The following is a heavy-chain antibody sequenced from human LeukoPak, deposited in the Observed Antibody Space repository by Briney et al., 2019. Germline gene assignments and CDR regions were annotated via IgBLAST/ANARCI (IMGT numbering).Heavy chain of an antibody. CDR1: GFTVSSNY. V-gene: IGHV3-53*01. Sequence: GGSLRLSCAASGFTVSSNYMSWVRQAPGKGLEWVSVIYSGGSTYYADSVKGRFTISRDNSKNTLYLQMNSLRAEDTAVYYCAGARLYYYDSSGYQYYFDYWGQGTLVTVSS. D-gene: IGHD3-22*01. CDR3: AGARLYYYDSSGYQYYFDY. J-gene: IGHJ4*02. CDR2: IYSGGST.